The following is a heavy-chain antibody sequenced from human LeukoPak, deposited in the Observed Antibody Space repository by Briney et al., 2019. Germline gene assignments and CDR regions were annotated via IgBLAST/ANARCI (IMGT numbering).Heavy chain of an antibody. CDR1: GFTFSSYD. CDR2: ISYDGSNK. J-gene: IGHJ6*02. V-gene: IGHV3-30*18. D-gene: IGHD6-6*01. Sequence: GRSLRLSCAASGFTFSSYDMHWVRQAPGKGLEWVAVISYDGSNKYYADSVKGRFTISRDNSKNTLYLQMNSLRAEDTAVYYCAKEGPYSSSSWTNYYYYYGMDVWGQGTTVTVSS. CDR3: AKEGPYSSSSWTNYYYYYGMDV.